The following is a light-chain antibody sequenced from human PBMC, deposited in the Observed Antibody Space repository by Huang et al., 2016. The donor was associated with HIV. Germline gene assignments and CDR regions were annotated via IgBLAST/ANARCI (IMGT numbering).Light chain of an antibody. CDR3: QQRFSTTIT. V-gene: IGKV1-39*01. CDR2: AAS. Sequence: DIQMTQSPPSLSASVGDSVTIACRASQNVNTYLNWYQQKPGQAPRLLIFAASRLRSGVPSMFSGSGSGTEFTRTISSLQLEDFATYYCQQRFSTTITFGQGTRLDIK. J-gene: IGKJ5*01. CDR1: QNVNTY.